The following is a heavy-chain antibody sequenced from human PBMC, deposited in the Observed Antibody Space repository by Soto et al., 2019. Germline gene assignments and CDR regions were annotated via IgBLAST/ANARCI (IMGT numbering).Heavy chain of an antibody. J-gene: IGHJ6*02. CDR2: ISYDGSNK. D-gene: IGHD2-21*02. V-gene: IGHV3-30-3*01. CDR3: ARAIDCGGDCLGV. CDR1: GFTFSSYA. Sequence: GGSLRLSCAASGFTFSSYAMHWVRQAPGKGLEWVAVISYDGSNKYYADSVKGRFTISRDNSKNTLYLQMNSLRAEDTAVYYCARAIDCGGDCLGVWGQGTTVTVSS.